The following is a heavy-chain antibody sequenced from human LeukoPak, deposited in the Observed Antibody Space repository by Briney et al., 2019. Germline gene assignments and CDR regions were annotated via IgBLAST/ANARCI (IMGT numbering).Heavy chain of an antibody. Sequence: SETLSLTCAVSGGSISSGGYSWSWIRQPPGKGLEWIGYIYYSGSTYYNPSLKSRVTISVDTSKNQFSLKLSSVTAADTAVYYCARDQGIAVAGHAFDIWGQGTMVTVSS. CDR3: ARDQGIAVAGHAFDI. D-gene: IGHD6-19*01. J-gene: IGHJ3*02. CDR1: GGSISSGGYS. CDR2: IYYSGST. V-gene: IGHV4-30-4*07.